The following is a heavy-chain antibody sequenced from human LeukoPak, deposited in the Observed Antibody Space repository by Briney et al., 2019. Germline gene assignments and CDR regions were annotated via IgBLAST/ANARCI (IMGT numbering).Heavy chain of an antibody. D-gene: IGHD2-15*01. J-gene: IGHJ6*02. CDR3: ARQGYCSGGSCYSYYYGMDV. Sequence: SETLSLTCTVSGGSISSSSYYWGWIRQPPGKGLEWIGSIYYSGGTYYNPSLKSRVTISVDTSKNQFSLKLSSVTAADTAVYYCARQGYCSGGSCYSYYYGMDVWGQGTTVTVSS. CDR1: GGSISSSSYY. V-gene: IGHV4-39*01. CDR2: IYYSGGT.